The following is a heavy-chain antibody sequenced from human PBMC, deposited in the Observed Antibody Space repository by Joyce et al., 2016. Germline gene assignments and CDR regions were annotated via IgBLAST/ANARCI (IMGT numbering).Heavy chain of an antibody. D-gene: IGHD2-15*01. CDR3: ARDIEYCSTGSCYVGDFDY. J-gene: IGHJ4*02. V-gene: IGHV1-2*06. Sequence: QVQLVQSGAEVKKPGASVEVSCKASGYTFTGYYIHWVRQAPGQGLEWMGRINPNSGVTNYAQKFQGRVTMTRVTSISTAYMKLSRLRSDDTAVYYCARDIEYCSTGSCYVGDFDYWGQGTLVTVSS. CDR2: INPNSGVT. CDR1: GYTFTGYY.